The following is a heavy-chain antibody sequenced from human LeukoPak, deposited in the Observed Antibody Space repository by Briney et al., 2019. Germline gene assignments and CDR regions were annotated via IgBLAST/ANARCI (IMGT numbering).Heavy chain of an antibody. CDR3: ARGRALLY. V-gene: IGHV3-7*01. CDR1: GFTFSGNW. J-gene: IGHJ4*02. D-gene: IGHD2-21*01. CDR2: INQDESEK. Sequence: GGSLRLSCAASGFTFSGNWICWVPQAPGKGLEWAATINQDESEKYYVDSVKGRFTISRDNAKNSLYLQMNSLRADDSGAYYCARGRALLYWVQGTLVTVSS.